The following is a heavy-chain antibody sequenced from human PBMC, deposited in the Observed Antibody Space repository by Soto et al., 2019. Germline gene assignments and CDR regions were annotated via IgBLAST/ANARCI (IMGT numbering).Heavy chain of an antibody. D-gene: IGHD6-13*01. CDR3: ARSAAGTSYYYYDMDV. CDR2: IYYSGST. CDR1: GGSISSGDYY. V-gene: IGHV4-30-4*01. Sequence: SETLSLTCTVSGGSISSGDYYWSWIRQPPGKGLEWIGYIYYSGSTYYNPSLKSRVTISVDTSKNQFSLKLSSVTAADTAVYYCARSAAGTSYYYYDMDVWGQGTTVTVSS. J-gene: IGHJ6*02.